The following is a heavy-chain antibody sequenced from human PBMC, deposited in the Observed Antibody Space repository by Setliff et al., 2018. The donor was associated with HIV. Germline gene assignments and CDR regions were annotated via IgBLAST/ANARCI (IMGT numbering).Heavy chain of an antibody. CDR3: ASRRGGGFLAWPDPYFDY. J-gene: IGHJ4*02. D-gene: IGHD3-3*01. Sequence: PSETLSLTCTVSGGSISSSSYYWGWIRQPPGKGLEWIGSIFYSGDTYYNPSLKSRVTISIDTSKNHFSLKLSSLTAADTAVYYCASRRGGGFLAWPDPYFDYWGQGTLVTVSS. CDR1: GGSISSSSYY. CDR2: IFYSGDT. V-gene: IGHV4-39*02.